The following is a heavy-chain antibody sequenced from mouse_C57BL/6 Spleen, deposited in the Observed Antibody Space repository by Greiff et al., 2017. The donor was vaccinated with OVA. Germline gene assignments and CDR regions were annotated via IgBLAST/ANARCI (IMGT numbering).Heavy chain of an antibody. CDR2: IYPGSGST. J-gene: IGHJ4*01. Sequence: QVQLQQPGAELVKPGASVKMSCKASGYTFTSYWITWVKQRPGQGLEWIGDIYPGSGSTTYNEKFTSKATLTVDTSSSTAYMQLSSLTSEDAAVYYYARYRYDDAMDYWGQGTSVTVSS. D-gene: IGHD2-14*01. CDR1: GYTFTSYW. CDR3: ARYRYDDAMDY. V-gene: IGHV1-55*01.